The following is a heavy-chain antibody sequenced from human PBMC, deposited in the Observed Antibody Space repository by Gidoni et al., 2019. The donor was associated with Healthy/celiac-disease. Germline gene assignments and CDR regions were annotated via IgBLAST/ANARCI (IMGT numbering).Heavy chain of an antibody. CDR3: ARASGGEPDYYYYGMDV. Sequence: QVQLVQSGAEVKKPGASVKVSCKASGSTFTGCGISWVRQAPGQGLEWMGLISAYNGHTNYAQKREGRVTMTTYTSTSTAYIELRSLRSDDTAVYYCARASGGEPDYYYYGMDVWGQGTTVTVSS. D-gene: IGHD2-15*01. J-gene: IGHJ6*02. V-gene: IGHV1-18*01. CDR2: ISAYNGHT. CDR1: GSTFTGCG.